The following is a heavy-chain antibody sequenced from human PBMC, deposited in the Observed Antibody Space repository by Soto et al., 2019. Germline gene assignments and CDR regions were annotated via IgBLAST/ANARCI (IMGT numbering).Heavy chain of an antibody. V-gene: IGHV3-73*01. CDR1: GFTLSGSV. J-gene: IGHJ4*02. CDR3: SRRGHCIYDSDY. D-gene: IGHD5-12*01. CDR2: IRSRSNGYAT. Sequence: GGSLRLSCAASGFTLSGSVIYWVRQPPGNGLEWVGRIRSRSNGYATAYSASVRCRFTISRDDSKNTVYLQMNSMKTEDTAAYQCSRRGHCIYDSDYWGQGTLVTVSS.